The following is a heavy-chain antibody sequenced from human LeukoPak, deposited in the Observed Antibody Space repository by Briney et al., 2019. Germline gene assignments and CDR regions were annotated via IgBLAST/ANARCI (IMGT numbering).Heavy chain of an antibody. CDR1: GGSISSYY. CDR3: ARVVVTGLYYYYYMDV. V-gene: IGHV4-59*01. D-gene: IGHD4-23*01. Sequence: SETLSLTCTVSGGSISSYYWSWIRQPPGKGLEWIGYIYYSGSTNYNPSLKSRVTISVDTSKNQFSLKLSSVTAADTTVYYCARVVVTGLYYYYYMDVWGKGTTVTVSS. CDR2: IYYSGST. J-gene: IGHJ6*03.